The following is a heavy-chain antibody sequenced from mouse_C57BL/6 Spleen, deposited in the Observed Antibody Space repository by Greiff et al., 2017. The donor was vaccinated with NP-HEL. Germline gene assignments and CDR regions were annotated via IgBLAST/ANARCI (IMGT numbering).Heavy chain of an antibody. J-gene: IGHJ1*03. D-gene: IGHD1-1*01. V-gene: IGHV1-81*01. CDR3: ARSPSYYGSSYKYFDV. CDR2: IYPRSGNT. Sequence: VQLQQSGAELARPGASVKLSCKASGYTFTSYGISWVKQRTGQGLEWIGEIYPRSGNTYYNEKFKGKATLTADKSSSTAYMELRSLTSEDSAVYFCARSPSYYGSSYKYFDVWGTGTTVTVSS. CDR1: GYTFTSYG.